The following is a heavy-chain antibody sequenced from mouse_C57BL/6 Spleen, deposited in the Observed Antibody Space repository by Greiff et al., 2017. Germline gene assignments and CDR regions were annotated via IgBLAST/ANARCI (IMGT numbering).Heavy chain of an antibody. Sequence: VQLQQSGTVLARPGASVKMSCKTSGYTFTSYWMHWVKQRPGQGLEWIGAIYPGNSDTSYNQKFKGKAKLTAVTSASTAYMELSSLTNEDSAVYYCTREDYYGSSFFDYWGQGTTLTVSS. CDR3: TREDYYGSSFFDY. CDR1: GYTFTSYW. CDR2: IYPGNSDT. V-gene: IGHV1-5*01. J-gene: IGHJ2*01. D-gene: IGHD1-1*01.